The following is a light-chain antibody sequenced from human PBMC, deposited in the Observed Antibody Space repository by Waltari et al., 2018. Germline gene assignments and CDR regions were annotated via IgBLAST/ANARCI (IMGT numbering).Light chain of an antibody. J-gene: IGLJ3*02. V-gene: IGLV1-47*01. Sequence: QSVLTQPSSASGTPGQRVTISCSGSSSNIGSNYVSWYQQLPGTAPKLLIHTDNQRPSGVPVRFSASKSGASASLAISGLRSDDEADYYCAAWDDSLTGRVFGGGTKLTVL. CDR3: AAWDDSLTGRV. CDR1: SSNIGSNY. CDR2: TDN.